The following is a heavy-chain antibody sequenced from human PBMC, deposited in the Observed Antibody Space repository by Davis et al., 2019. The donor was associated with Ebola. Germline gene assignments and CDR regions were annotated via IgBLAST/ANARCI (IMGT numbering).Heavy chain of an antibody. V-gene: IGHV3-74*01. CDR1: GFTFSSYW. J-gene: IGHJ4*02. CDR2: INTDGSTT. CDR3: GGYY. Sequence: GESLKISCAASGFTFSSYWMHWVRQVPGKGLVWVSLINTDGSTTTYADSVKGRFTISRDNAKNTLYLQMNSLRAEDTAVYYCGGYYWGQGTLVTVSS.